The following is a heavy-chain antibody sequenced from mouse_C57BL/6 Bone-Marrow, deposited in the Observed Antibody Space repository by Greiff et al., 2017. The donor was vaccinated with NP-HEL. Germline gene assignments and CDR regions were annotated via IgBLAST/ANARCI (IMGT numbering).Heavy chain of an antibody. Sequence: DVKLVESGGGLVKPGGSLKLSCAASGFTFSDYGMHWVRQAPEKGLEWVAYISSGSSTIYYADTVQGRFTISRDNAKNTLFLQMTSLRSEDTAMYYCARPGYYGSSYYAMDYWGQGTSVTVSS. D-gene: IGHD1-1*01. CDR1: GFTFSDYG. CDR2: ISSGSSTI. V-gene: IGHV5-17*01. J-gene: IGHJ4*01. CDR3: ARPGYYGSSYYAMDY.